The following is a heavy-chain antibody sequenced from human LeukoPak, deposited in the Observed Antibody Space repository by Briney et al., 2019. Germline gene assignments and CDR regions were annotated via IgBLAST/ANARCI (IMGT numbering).Heavy chain of an antibody. J-gene: IGHJ4*02. D-gene: IGHD3-3*01. CDR2: INHSGST. V-gene: IGHV4-34*01. CDR1: GGSFSGYY. Sequence: PSETLSLTCAVYGGSFSGYYWSWIRQPPGKGLEWIGEINHSGSTNYNPSLKSRVTISVDTSKNQFSLKLSSVTAADTAVYYCARSNDFWSGYTFDYWGQGTLVTVSS. CDR3: ARSNDFWSGYTFDY.